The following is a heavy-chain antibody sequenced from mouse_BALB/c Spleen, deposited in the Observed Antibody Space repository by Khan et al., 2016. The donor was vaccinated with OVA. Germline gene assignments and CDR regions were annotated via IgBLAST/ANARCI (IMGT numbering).Heavy chain of an antibody. Sequence: EVELVESGGDLVKPGGSLKLSCAASGFTFSTYGMSWVRQAPDKRLEWVATVSTGGSYTYYPDSVKGRFTISRDNAKNTLYLQMSGLRSEDTDMFYCTRLAYYYGSEGFAYWGQGTLVTVSA. V-gene: IGHV5-6*01. CDR1: GFTFSTYG. J-gene: IGHJ3*01. CDR3: TRLAYYYGSEGFAY. D-gene: IGHD1-1*01. CDR2: VSTGGSYT.